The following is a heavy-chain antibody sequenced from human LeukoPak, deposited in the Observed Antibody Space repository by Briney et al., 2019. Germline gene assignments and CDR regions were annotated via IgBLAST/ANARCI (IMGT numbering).Heavy chain of an antibody. CDR1: NDSIKDYY. CDR2: IYTSGST. V-gene: IGHV4-4*07. J-gene: IGHJ6*03. Sequence: SETLSLTCTVSNDSIKDYYWNWIRQPAGKGLEWIGRIYTSGSTNYNPSLKSRVTMSVDTSKNQFSLKLSSVTAADTAVYYCARVIRSTTEYYYYMDVWGKGTTVTVSS. D-gene: IGHD4-17*01. CDR3: ARVIRSTTEYYYYMDV.